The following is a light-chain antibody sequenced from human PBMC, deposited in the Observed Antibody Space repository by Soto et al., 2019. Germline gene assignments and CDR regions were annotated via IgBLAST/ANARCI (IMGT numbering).Light chain of an antibody. CDR3: SSYTSSSSLV. Sequence: SALTQPASVSGSPGQSITISCTGTSSDVGGYNYVSWYQQHPGKAPELMIYDVSNRPSGVSNRFSGSKSGNTASLTISGLQAEDEADYYCSSYTSSSSLVFGGGTKLTVL. CDR2: DVS. CDR1: SSDVGGYNY. V-gene: IGLV2-14*01. J-gene: IGLJ2*01.